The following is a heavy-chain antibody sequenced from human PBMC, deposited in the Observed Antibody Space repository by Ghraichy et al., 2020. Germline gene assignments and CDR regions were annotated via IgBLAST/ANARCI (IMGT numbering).Heavy chain of an antibody. J-gene: IGHJ6*02. D-gene: IGHD3-3*01. V-gene: IGHV4-61*08. CDR2: IYFSGGT. Sequence: SETLSLTCTVSGGSISSGDKFWSWIRQPPGRGLEWVGDIYFSGGTHYNPSLKSRVTISVDTSKNQFSLKLRSVTAADTAVYYCASERTIFGVIRDDELDVWGRGTTVTVSS. CDR3: ASERTIFGVIRDDELDV. CDR1: GGSISSGDKF.